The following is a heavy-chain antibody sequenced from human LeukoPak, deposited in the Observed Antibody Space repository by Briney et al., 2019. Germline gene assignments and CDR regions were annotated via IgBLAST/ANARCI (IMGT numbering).Heavy chain of an antibody. Sequence: APVTVSCKASGYTFTSCYMHWVRQAPGQVLEWMGIIDPSSGTTTYAQKFQGRVTMTRDTSTSTVNMELSSLRSEDTAVYYCARDLGVGYSGYLLPDYWGQGTLVTVSS. CDR3: ARDLGVGYSGYLLPDY. CDR2: IDPSSGTT. CDR1: GYTFTSCY. D-gene: IGHD3-3*01. J-gene: IGHJ4*02. V-gene: IGHV1-46*01.